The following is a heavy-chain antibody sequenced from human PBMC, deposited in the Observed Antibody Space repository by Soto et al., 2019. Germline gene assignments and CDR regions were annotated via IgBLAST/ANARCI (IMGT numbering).Heavy chain of an antibody. CDR2: INSSGNT. CDR3: ARHGRTSGSFSTSSVRTEFDY. D-gene: IGHD6-6*01. CDR1: GFSISSGTYY. V-gene: IGHV4-39*01. J-gene: IGHJ4*02. Sequence: QVQLQESGPGLVKPSETLSLTCTVSGFSISSGTYYWGWVRQSPGKGLEWIGTINSSGNTYYKPSPKSRVTISIDTSKNQFSLKLNSVTAADTAVYFCARHGRTSGSFSTSSVRTEFDYWGQGTLVTVSS.